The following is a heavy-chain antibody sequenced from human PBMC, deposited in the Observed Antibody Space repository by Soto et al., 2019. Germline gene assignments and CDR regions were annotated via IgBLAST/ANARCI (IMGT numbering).Heavy chain of an antibody. CDR1: GFTFNTYG. CDR3: VRDLGNDLDQ. V-gene: IGHV3-33*01. J-gene: IGHJ4*02. CDR2: VWYDGSNE. D-gene: IGHD1-1*01. Sequence: ESGGGVVQPGRSLRLSCVASGFTFNTYGMHWVRQAPGKGLEWLAIVWYDGSNEDYADSVKGRFTISRDNSKNTLYFQMNSPITEDTAVYYCVRDLGNDLDQWGQGALVTVSS.